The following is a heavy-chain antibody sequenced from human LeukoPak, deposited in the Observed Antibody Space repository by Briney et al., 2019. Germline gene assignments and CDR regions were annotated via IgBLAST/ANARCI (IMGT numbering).Heavy chain of an antibody. V-gene: IGHV1-18*01. D-gene: IGHD3-3*01. CDR3: ARLIDFWSGYYANWFDP. CDR2: ISAYNGNT. Sequence: ASVKVSCKASGYTFTSYGISWVRQAPGQGLEWMGWISAYNGNTNYAQKLQGRVTMTTDTFTSTAYMELRSLRSDDTAVYYCARLIDFWSGYYANWFDPWGQGTLVTVSS. J-gene: IGHJ5*02. CDR1: GYTFTSYG.